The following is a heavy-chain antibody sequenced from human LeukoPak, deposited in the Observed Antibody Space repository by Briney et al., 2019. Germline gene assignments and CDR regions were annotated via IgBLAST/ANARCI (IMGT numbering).Heavy chain of an antibody. CDR3: ARKPRAAAMVGFDY. CDR2: ISAYNGNT. V-gene: IGHV1-18*01. J-gene: IGHJ4*02. D-gene: IGHD5-18*01. CDR1: GYTFTSYG. Sequence: ASVKVSCKASGYTFTSYGISWVRQAPGQGLEWMGWISAYNGNTNYAQKFQGRVTMTRDTSISTAYMELSRLRSDDTAVYYCARKPRAAAMVGFDYWGQGTLVTVSS.